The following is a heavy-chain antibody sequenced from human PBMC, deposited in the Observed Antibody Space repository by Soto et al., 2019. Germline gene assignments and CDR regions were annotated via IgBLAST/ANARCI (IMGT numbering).Heavy chain of an antibody. CDR1: GGTFSSYA. Sequence: QVQLVQSGAEVKKPGSSVKVSCKASGGTFSSYAINWVRQAPGQGLEWMGGIIPIFATADYAPKFQGRVTITADESTSTAYMELSSLRSEDTAVYYCAQCLLGVNYYYGMDVWGQGTTVTVSS. J-gene: IGHJ6*02. CDR3: AQCLLGVNYYYGMDV. V-gene: IGHV1-69*12. CDR2: IIPIFATA. D-gene: IGHD3-16*01.